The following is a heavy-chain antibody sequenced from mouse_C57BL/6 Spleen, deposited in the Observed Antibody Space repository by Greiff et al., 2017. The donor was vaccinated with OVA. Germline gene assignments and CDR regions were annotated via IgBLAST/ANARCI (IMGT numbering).Heavy chain of an antibody. Sequence: LVESGAELVRPGSSVKLSCKDSYFAFMASAMHWVKQRPGHGLEWIGSFTMYSDATEYSENFKGKATLTANTSSSTAYMQLSSLTSEDSAVYFCARLVYSNYGYFDYWGQGTTLTVSS. J-gene: IGHJ2*01. CDR1: YFAFMASA. CDR2: FTMYSDAT. D-gene: IGHD2-5*01. CDR3: ARLVYSNYGYFDY. V-gene: IGHV1-49*01.